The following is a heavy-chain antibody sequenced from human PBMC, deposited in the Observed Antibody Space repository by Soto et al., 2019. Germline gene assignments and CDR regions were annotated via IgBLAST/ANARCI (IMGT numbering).Heavy chain of an antibody. J-gene: IGHJ4*02. Sequence: PSETLSLTCTVSGGSISSGGYYSSWIRQHPWKGLEWIGYIYYSGSTYYKPCLQSRVNLSVETSKNQFTLRLSDVIAADTAVYYCARGERDFVYWGQGXLVTVCS. CDR2: IYYSGST. D-gene: IGHD1-1*01. CDR1: GGSISSGGYY. CDR3: ARGERDFVY. V-gene: IGHV4-31*03.